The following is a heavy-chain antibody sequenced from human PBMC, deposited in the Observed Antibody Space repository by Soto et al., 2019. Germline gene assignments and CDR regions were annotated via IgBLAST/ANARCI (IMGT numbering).Heavy chain of an antibody. V-gene: IGHV3-49*03. J-gene: IGHJ4*02. CDR2: IRSKAYGGTT. CDR1: GFTFGDYA. Sequence: GGSLRLCCTACGFTFGDYAMSWFRQAPGKGLEWVGFIRSKAYGGTTEYAASVKGRFTISRDDSKSIAYLQMNSLKTEDTAVYYCTRNYYDSSGRTYYFDYWGQGTLVTVS. D-gene: IGHD3-22*01. CDR3: TRNYYDSSGRTYYFDY.